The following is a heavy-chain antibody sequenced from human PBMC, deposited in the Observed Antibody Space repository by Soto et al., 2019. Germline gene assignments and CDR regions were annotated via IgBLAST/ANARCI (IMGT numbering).Heavy chain of an antibody. V-gene: IGHV4-39*01. Sequence: QLQLQESGPGLVKPSETLSLTCTVSGGSISSSSYYWGWIRQPPGKGLEWIGSIYYSGSTYYNPSLKSRVTISVDTSKNQFSLKLSSVTAADTAVYYCARHNYDILTGYFSDWFDPWGQGTLVTVSS. D-gene: IGHD3-9*01. CDR3: ARHNYDILTGYFSDWFDP. CDR1: GGSISSSSYY. CDR2: IYYSGST. J-gene: IGHJ5*02.